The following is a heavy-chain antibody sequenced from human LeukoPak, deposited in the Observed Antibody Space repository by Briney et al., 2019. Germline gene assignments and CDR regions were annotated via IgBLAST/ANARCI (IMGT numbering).Heavy chain of an antibody. CDR2: INWNGGST. CDR1: GFTFDDYG. J-gene: IGHJ3*02. Sequence: PGGSLRLSCAASGFTFDDYGMSWVRQAPGKGLEWVSGINWNGGSTGYADSVKGRFTISRDNAKNSLYLQMNSLRAEDTALYYCSRRDYDENAFDIWGPGTMVTVSS. V-gene: IGHV3-20*04. D-gene: IGHD4-17*01. CDR3: SRRDYDENAFDI.